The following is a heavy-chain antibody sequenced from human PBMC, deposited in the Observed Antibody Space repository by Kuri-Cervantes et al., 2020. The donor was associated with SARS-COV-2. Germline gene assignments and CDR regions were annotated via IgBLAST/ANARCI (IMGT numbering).Heavy chain of an antibody. J-gene: IGHJ4*02. Sequence: GEINHKRSTNYNPSLKSRVTISIDTSKKQFSLKLSSVTAADTAVYYCARDSETLSGYYTGIDYWGQGTLVTVSS. V-gene: IGHV4-34*01. CDR2: INHKRST. D-gene: IGHD3-3*01. CDR3: ARDSETLSGYYTGIDY.